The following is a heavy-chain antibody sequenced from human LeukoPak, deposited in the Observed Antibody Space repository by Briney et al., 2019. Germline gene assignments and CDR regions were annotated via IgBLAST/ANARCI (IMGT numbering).Heavy chain of an antibody. CDR2: IYHSGST. D-gene: IGHD6-13*01. J-gene: IGHJ4*02. CDR3: ARGRHYSTSY. V-gene: IGHV4-30-2*01. CDR1: GGSISSGGYY. Sequence: SETLSLTCTVSGGSISSGGYYWSWIRQPPGKGLEWIGYIYHSGSTYYNPSLKSRVTISVDRSKNQFSLKLSSVTAADTAVYYCARGRHYSTSYWGQGTLVTVSS.